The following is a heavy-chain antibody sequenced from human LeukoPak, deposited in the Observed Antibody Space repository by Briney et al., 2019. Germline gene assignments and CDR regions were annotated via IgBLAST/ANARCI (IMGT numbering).Heavy chain of an antibody. CDR2: INHSGST. Sequence: PSETLSLTCAVSGGSISSGGYSWSWIRQPPGKGLEWIGEINHSGSTNYNPSLKSRVNISVDTSKNQFSLKLSSVTAADTAVYYCARFAYDSIDAFDIWGQGTMVTVSS. D-gene: IGHD3-22*01. CDR3: ARFAYDSIDAFDI. V-gene: IGHV4-30-2*01. CDR1: GGSISSGGYS. J-gene: IGHJ3*02.